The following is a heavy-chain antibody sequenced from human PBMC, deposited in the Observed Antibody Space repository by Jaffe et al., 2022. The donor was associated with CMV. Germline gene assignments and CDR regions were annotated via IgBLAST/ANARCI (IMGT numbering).Heavy chain of an antibody. J-gene: IGHJ4*02. CDR2: ISSSSSYI. CDR1: GFTFSSYS. Sequence: EVQLVESGGGLVKPGGSLRLSCAASGFTFSSYSMNWVRQAPGKGLEWVSSISSSSSYIYYADSVKGRFTISRDNAKNSLYLQMNSLRAEDTAVYYCARRAAAGREGLDYWGQGTLVTVSS. D-gene: IGHD6-13*01. V-gene: IGHV3-21*01. CDR3: ARRAAAGREGLDY.